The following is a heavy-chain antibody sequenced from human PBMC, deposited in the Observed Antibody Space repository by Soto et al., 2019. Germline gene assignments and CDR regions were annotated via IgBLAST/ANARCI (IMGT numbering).Heavy chain of an antibody. CDR2: ITTHNGNT. J-gene: IGHJ5*02. Sequence: GASVKVSCKASGYTFTSYGFTWVRQAPGQGLEWMGWITTHNGNTKYAQKLQGRVTMTTDTSTSTAFMELRSLTSDDTAVYYCARGGYGHVNASWGQGTQVTVSS. V-gene: IGHV1-18*01. D-gene: IGHD4-17*01. CDR3: ARGGYGHVNAS. CDR1: GYTFTSYG.